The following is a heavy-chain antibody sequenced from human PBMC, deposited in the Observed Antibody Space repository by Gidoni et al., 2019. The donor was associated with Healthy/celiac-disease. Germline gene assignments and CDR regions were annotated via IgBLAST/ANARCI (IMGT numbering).Heavy chain of an antibody. CDR3: AAVPLAAAGTFWFDP. CDR1: GFTFTSSA. Sequence: QMQLLQSGPEVKKPGTSVKVSCKASGFTFTSSAMQWVRQARGQRLEWIGWIVVGSGNTNYAQKFQERVTITRDMSTSTAYMELSSLRSEDTAVYYCAAVPLAAAGTFWFDPWGQGTLVTVSS. D-gene: IGHD6-13*01. V-gene: IGHV1-58*02. J-gene: IGHJ5*02. CDR2: IVVGSGNT.